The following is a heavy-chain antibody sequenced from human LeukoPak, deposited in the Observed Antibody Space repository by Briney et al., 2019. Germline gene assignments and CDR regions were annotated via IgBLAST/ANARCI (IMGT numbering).Heavy chain of an antibody. CDR1: GFTFSSYS. CDR2: ISSSSSTI. V-gene: IGHV3-48*04. D-gene: IGHD6-19*01. J-gene: IGHJ4*02. Sequence: QPGGSLRLSCAASGFTFSSYSMNWVRQAPGKGLEWVSYISSSSSTIYYADSVKGRFTISRDNAKNSLYLQMNSLRAEDTAVYYCAKDHGAVAGAYWGQGTLVTVSS. CDR3: AKDHGAVAGAY.